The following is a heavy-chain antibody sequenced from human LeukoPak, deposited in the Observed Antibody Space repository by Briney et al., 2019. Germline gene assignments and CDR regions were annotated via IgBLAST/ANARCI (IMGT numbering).Heavy chain of an antibody. Sequence: SLKVSCKASGGTFSSYAISWVREAPGQGLGWMGRIIPILGIANYAQKFQGRVTITADKSTSTAYMELSSLRSEDTAVYYCARGEPQRLAFDYWGQGTLVTVSS. J-gene: IGHJ4*02. CDR1: GGTFSSYA. V-gene: IGHV1-69*04. CDR3: ARGEPQRLAFDY. D-gene: IGHD6-25*01. CDR2: IIPILGIA.